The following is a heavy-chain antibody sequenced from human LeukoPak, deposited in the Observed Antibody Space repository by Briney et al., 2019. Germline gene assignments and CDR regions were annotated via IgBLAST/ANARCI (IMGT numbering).Heavy chain of an antibody. CDR3: ATQNLDYYDSSGYSGNWFDP. J-gene: IGHJ5*02. CDR1: GYTLTELS. D-gene: IGHD3-22*01. CDR2: FDPEDGET. V-gene: IGHV1-24*01. Sequence: ASVKVPCKVSGYTLTELSMHWVRQAPGKGLEWMGGFDPEDGETIYAQKFQGRVTMTEDTSTDTAYMELSSLRSEDTAVYYCATQNLDYYDSSGYSGNWFDPWGQGTLVTVSS.